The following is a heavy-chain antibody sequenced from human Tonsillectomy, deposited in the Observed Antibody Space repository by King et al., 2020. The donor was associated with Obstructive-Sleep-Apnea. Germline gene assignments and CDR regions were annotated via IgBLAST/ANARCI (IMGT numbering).Heavy chain of an antibody. J-gene: IGHJ5*02. D-gene: IGHD3-10*01. CDR2: LNPNSGNT. CDR3: ARGDSLVRGVYGS. Sequence: QLVQSGAEVKKPGASVKVSCKASGYTFTSYDINWVRQATGQGLEWMGWLNPNSGNTGYAQKFQGRVTMTSNTSISTAYMELSSLKSEDTAVYYCARGDSLVRGVYGSWGQGTLVAVSS. V-gene: IGHV1-8*01. CDR1: GYTFTSYD.